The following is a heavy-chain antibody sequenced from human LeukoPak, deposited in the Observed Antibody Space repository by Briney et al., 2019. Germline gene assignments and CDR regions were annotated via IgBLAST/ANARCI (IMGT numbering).Heavy chain of an antibody. Sequence: SETLFLTCTASSGSIYTSSYYWGWIRQPPGKGLEWIGSIYYNRDTNYNPSLKSRVTISVDTSNNQYSLKLSSVTAADTAVYYCARVGDTSSWGPIDYWGQGTLVTVSS. V-gene: IGHV4-39*01. CDR1: SGSIYTSSYY. J-gene: IGHJ4*02. D-gene: IGHD6-13*01. CDR2: IYYNRDT. CDR3: ARVGDTSSWGPIDY.